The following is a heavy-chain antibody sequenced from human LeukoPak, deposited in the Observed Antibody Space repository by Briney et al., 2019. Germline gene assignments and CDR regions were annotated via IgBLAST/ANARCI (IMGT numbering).Heavy chain of an antibody. D-gene: IGHD3-9*01. J-gene: IGHJ6*02. Sequence: PGGSLRLSCAASGFTFSSYWMSWVRQAPGKGLEWVSAISGSGGSTYYADSVKGRFTISRDNSKNTLYLQMNSLRAEDTAVYYCAKDLTLSPTYYDILTGYYANYYYYGMDVWGQGTTVTVSS. V-gene: IGHV3-23*01. CDR1: GFTFSSYW. CDR2: ISGSGGST. CDR3: AKDLTLSPTYYDILTGYYANYYYYGMDV.